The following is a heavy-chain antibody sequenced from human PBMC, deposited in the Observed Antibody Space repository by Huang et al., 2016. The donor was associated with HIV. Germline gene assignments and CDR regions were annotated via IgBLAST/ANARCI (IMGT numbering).Heavy chain of an antibody. CDR3: ARWVRGSGWTLDY. J-gene: IGHJ4*02. V-gene: IGHV1-18*01. CDR1: DYTFTSYG. CDR2: IRANSLNQ. Sequence: QVQLVQSGAEVKKPGASVKVSFRASDYTFTSYGINGVRQAPGQGLEWMGWIRANSLNQKYAQNFQCRVTMTTDTSTSTAYMELRSLKSDDTAVYYCARWVRGSGWTLDYWGQGTLVTVSS. D-gene: IGHD6-19*01.